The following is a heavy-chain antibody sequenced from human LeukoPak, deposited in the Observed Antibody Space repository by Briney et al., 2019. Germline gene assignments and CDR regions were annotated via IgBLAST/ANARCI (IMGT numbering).Heavy chain of an antibody. CDR2: ISAYNGNT. CDR1: GYTFTSYS. Sequence: ASVKVSCKASGYTFTSYSISWVRQAPGQGLEWMGWISAYNGNTNYAQKLQGRVTMTTDTSTSTAYMELRSLRSDDTAVYYCARVPSSGYYPLFDYWGQGTLVTVSS. V-gene: IGHV1-18*04. J-gene: IGHJ4*02. D-gene: IGHD3-22*01. CDR3: ARVPSSGYYPLFDY.